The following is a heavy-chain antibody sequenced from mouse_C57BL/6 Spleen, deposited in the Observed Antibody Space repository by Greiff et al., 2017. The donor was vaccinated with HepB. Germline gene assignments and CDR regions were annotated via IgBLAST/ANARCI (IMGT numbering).Heavy chain of an antibody. CDR2: IYPGDGDT. Sequence: VKLVESGPELVKPGASVKISCKASGYAFSSSWMNWVKQRPGKGLEWIGRIYPGDGDTNYNGKFKGKATLTADKSSSTAYMQLSSLTSEDSAVYFCARWDYGSTDYFDYWGQGTTLTVSS. D-gene: IGHD1-1*01. CDR1: GYAFSSSW. J-gene: IGHJ2*01. CDR3: ARWDYGSTDYFDY. V-gene: IGHV1-82*01.